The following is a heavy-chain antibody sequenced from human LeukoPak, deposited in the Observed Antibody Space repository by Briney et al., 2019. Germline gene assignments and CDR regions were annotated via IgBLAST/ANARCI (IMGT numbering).Heavy chain of an antibody. Sequence: GGSLRPSCAASGLTFRNYWMSWIRQAPGKGLEWAAHISEDGSNKYYVDSVKGRFTISRDNAKNSLYLQMNSLRVEDTAVYYCVSWSGKYYVTSEIPANSWGQGTLVTVSS. V-gene: IGHV3-7*01. CDR3: VSWSGKYYVTSEIPANS. D-gene: IGHD3-10*02. CDR2: ISEDGSNK. CDR1: GLTFRNYW. J-gene: IGHJ4*02.